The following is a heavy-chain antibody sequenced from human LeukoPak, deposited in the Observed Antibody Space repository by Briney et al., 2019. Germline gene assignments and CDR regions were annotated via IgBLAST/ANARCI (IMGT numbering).Heavy chain of an antibody. CDR1: GGSISSYY. J-gene: IGHJ5*02. CDR2: IYYSGST. D-gene: IGHD6-13*01. V-gene: IGHV4-59*12. Sequence: SETLSLTCTVSGGSISSYYWSWIRQPPGKGLEWIGYIYYSGSTNYNPSLKSRVTISVDTSKNQFSLKLSSVTAADTAVYYCARVGGGSSWTGWFDPWGQGTLVTVSS. CDR3: ARVGGGSSWTGWFDP.